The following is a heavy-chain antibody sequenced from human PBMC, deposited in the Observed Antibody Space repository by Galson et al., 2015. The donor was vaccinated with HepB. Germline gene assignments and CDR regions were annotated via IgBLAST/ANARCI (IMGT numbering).Heavy chain of an antibody. V-gene: IGHV3-33*01. J-gene: IGHJ4*02. CDR1: GFTFSNYG. D-gene: IGHD5-12*01. CDR3: ARDRRFVRGWISEFDY. Sequence: SLRLSCAASGFTFSNYGMHWVRQAPGKGLQWVAVIWDDGSKNYYADSVKGRFTISRDNSKNTLYLQMNNLRAEDTAVYYCARDRRFVRGWISEFDYWGQGTLVTVSS. CDR2: IWDDGSKN.